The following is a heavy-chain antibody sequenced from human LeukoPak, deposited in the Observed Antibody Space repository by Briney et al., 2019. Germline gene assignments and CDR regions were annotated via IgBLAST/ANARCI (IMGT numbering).Heavy chain of an antibody. CDR1: GGSISSYY. V-gene: IGHV4-59*08. J-gene: IGHJ4*02. CDR3: ARHSRWTVFDY. D-gene: IGHD2-15*01. Sequence: PSETLSLTCTVSGGSISSYYWSWIRQPPGKGLEWIGYIYYSGSTNYNPSLKSRVTISVDTSKNQFSLKLRSVTAADTAVYYSARHSRWTVFDYWGQRTLVTVSS. CDR2: IYYSGST.